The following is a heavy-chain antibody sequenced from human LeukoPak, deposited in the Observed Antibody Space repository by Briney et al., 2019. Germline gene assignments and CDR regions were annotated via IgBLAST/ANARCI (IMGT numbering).Heavy chain of an antibody. CDR3: ARQGGYSSSPLDY. D-gene: IGHD6-6*01. CDR2: IYYSGST. Sequence: SETLSLTCTVSGGSISSGGYYWSWIRQHPGKGLEWIGYIYYSGSTYYNPSLKSRVTISVDTSKNLVSLKVSSVTAADTAVYYCARQGGYSSSPLDYWGQGTLVTVSS. J-gene: IGHJ4*02. CDR1: GGSISSGGYY. V-gene: IGHV4-31*03.